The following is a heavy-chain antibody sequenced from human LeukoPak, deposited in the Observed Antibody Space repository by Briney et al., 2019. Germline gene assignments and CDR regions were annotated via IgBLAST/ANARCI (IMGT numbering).Heavy chain of an antibody. CDR2: ISAYTGRT. J-gene: IGHJ4*02. Sequence: ASVKVSCKGSGYTFTAYDIIWARQAPGQGLECVGLISAYTGRTEYAQKFQGRVIMTTDSATSTAYMELRSLRSDDTGVYYCARDEFGRIGVGVYWGQGTPVTVS. CDR1: GYTFTAYD. D-gene: IGHD1-26*01. CDR3: ARDEFGRIGVGVY. V-gene: IGHV1-18*01.